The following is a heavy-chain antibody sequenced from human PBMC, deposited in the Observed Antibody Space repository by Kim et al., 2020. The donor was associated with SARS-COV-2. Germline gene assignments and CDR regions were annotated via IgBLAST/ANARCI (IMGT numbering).Heavy chain of an antibody. CDR1: GFTFTYSA. V-gene: IGHV3-23*01. CDR2: VTYTGVTT. CDR3: AKGAWGTGPEYVDK. Sequence: GGSLRLSCAASGFTFTYSAMTWVRQAPGKGLEWVSSVTYTGVTTYYADSVKGRFTISRDNSKNTLYLQMNSLRAEDTAVYYCAKGAWGTGPEYVDKWGQGTLVTVSS. J-gene: IGHJ4*02. D-gene: IGHD3-16*01.